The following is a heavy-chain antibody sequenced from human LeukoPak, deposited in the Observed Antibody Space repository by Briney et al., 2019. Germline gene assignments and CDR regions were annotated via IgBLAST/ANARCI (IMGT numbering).Heavy chain of an antibody. CDR2: IIPILGMA. V-gene: IGHV1-69*04. J-gene: IGHJ1*01. CDR3: ALSPPRAEYFQH. Sequence: VASVKVSCKASGGTFSSYAISWVRQAPGQGLEWMGRIIPILGMANYAQKFQGRVTITADKSTSTAYMELSSLRSEDTAVYYCALSPPRAEYFQHWGQGTLVTVSS. CDR1: GGTFSSYA.